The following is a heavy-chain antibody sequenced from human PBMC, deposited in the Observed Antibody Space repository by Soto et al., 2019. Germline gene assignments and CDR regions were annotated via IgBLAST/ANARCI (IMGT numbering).Heavy chain of an antibody. J-gene: IGHJ6*02. CDR1: GYTFTSYY. CDR2: INPSGGST. V-gene: IGHV1-46*01. D-gene: IGHD6-19*01. Sequence: EASVKVSCKASGYTFTSYYMHWVRQAPGQGLEWMGIINPSGGSTSYAQKFQGRVTMTRDTSTSTVYMELSSLRSEDTAVYYCARAGKYDSSGWYEYYYYGMDVWGQGTTVTVSS. CDR3: ARAGKYDSSGWYEYYYYGMDV.